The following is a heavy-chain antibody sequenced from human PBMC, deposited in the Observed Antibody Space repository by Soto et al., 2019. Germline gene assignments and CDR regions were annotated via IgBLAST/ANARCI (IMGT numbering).Heavy chain of an antibody. V-gene: IGHV3-21*01. Sequence: GGSLRLSCAASGFTFSRYSMNWVRQAPGKGLEWVSSISSGRTYTDYADSVKGRFTISGDNAKNSLYLQMNSLRAEDTAVYYCATMGSGYYYDYWGQGT. J-gene: IGHJ4*02. CDR3: ATMGSGYYYDY. D-gene: IGHD3-22*01. CDR2: ISSGRTYT. CDR1: GFTFSRYS.